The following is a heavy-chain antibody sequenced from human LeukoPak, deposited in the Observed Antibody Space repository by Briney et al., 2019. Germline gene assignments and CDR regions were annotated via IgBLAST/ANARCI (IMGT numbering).Heavy chain of an antibody. V-gene: IGHV3-23*01. CDR1: GFTFSSYA. CDR3: AKLEGATTT. CDR2: ISGSGGST. D-gene: IGHD1-26*01. Sequence: GGSLGLSCAASGFTFSSYAMIWVRQAPGKGLQWVSAISGSGGSTYYADSVKGRFTISRDNSKNTLYLQMNSLRAEDTAIYYCAKLEGATTTWGQGTLVTVSS. J-gene: IGHJ5*02.